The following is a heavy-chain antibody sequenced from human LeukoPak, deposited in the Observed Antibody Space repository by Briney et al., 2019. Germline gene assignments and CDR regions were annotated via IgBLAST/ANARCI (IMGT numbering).Heavy chain of an antibody. CDR3: ARPKSAMTRGGFDI. CDR2: IYPGDSDT. CDR1: GYNFTRDW. J-gene: IGHJ3*02. D-gene: IGHD2-15*01. Sequence: PGESLKISCKGSGYNFTRDWIGWVRQMPGKGLEWMGIIYPGDSDTRYSPSFQGQVTISADKSISTAFLQWSSLKASDTAMYYCARPKSAMTRGGFDIRGQGTMVTVSS. V-gene: IGHV5-51*01.